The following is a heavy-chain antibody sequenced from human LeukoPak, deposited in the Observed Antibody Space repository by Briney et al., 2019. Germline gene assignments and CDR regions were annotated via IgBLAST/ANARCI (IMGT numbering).Heavy chain of an antibody. V-gene: IGHV4-39*01. CDR1: GGSLTTNTFY. CDR2: VYYTGTT. CDR3: ARHGILTDHSIRY. J-gene: IGHJ4*02. D-gene: IGHD3-9*01. Sequence: PSETLSLTCTLAGGSLTTNTFYWGWLRQPPGKRLEWIGTVYYTGTTHYKPSLKSRITISVDTAKNHFSMNLTSVTAAYTAVYFCARHGILTDHSIRYWGQGLLVTVSS.